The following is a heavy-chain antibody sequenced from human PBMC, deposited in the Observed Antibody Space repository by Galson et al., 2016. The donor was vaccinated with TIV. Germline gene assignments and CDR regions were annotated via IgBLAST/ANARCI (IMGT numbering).Heavy chain of an antibody. Sequence: SVKVSCKASGYTFTGYYMHWVRQAPGQGLEWMGWINPNSGGTNYAQKFQGRVAMTRDTSISTAYMELSSLRSDDTAVYYCARDGPNWNYYYYYVDVWGKGTTVTVSS. D-gene: IGHD4/OR15-4a*01. CDR1: GYTFTGYY. J-gene: IGHJ6*03. CDR2: INPNSGGT. CDR3: ARDGPNWNYYYYYVDV. V-gene: IGHV1-2*02.